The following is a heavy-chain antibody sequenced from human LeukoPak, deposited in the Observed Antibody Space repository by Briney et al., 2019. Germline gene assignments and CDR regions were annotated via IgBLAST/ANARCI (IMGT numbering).Heavy chain of an antibody. D-gene: IGHD3-9*01. Sequence: PGGSLRLSCAASGFTFSSYSMNWVRQAPGKGLEWVSSISSSSSYIYYADSVKGRFTISRDNGKNSLYLQMNSLRVEDTAVDYCARATHWLADDWGQGPLVPVSS. J-gene: IGHJ1*01. CDR1: GFTFSSYS. CDR3: ARATHWLADD. V-gene: IGHV3-21*01. CDR2: ISSSSSYI.